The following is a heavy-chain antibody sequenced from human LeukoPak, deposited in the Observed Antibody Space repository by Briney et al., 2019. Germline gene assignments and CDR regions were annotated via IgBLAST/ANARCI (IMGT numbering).Heavy chain of an antibody. Sequence: GGSLRLSCAASGFTFSSYAMSWVRQAPGKGLEWVSAISGSGGSTYYADSVKGRFTISRDNSKNTLYLQMNSLRAEDTAVYYCAKSDHDSSGYYVSWFDYWGQGTLVTVSS. D-gene: IGHD3-22*01. V-gene: IGHV3-23*01. J-gene: IGHJ4*02. CDR1: GFTFSSYA. CDR3: AKSDHDSSGYYVSWFDY. CDR2: ISGSGGST.